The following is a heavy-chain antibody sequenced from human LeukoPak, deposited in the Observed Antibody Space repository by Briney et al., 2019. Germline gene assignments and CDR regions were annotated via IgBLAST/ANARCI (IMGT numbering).Heavy chain of an antibody. CDR2: FSGSGGST. CDR3: ARSGLSRFDY. Sequence: PGGSLRLSCAASGFTFSSYAMSWVRQAPGKGLEWVSAFSGSGGSTYYADSVKGRFTISRDNSKNTLFLQMNSLRAEDTAVYYCARSGLSRFDYWGQGTLVTVSS. V-gene: IGHV3-23*01. D-gene: IGHD4/OR15-4a*01. J-gene: IGHJ4*02. CDR1: GFTFSSYA.